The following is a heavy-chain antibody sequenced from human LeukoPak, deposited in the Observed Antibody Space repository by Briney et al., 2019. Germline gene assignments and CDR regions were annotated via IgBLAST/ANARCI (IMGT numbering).Heavy chain of an antibody. CDR3: AREKGSGSSFLDY. Sequence: SETLSLTCAVSGYSISSGYYCGWIRQPPGKGLEWIGSIYHSGSTYYNPSLKSRVTMSVDTSKNQFSLKLSSVTAADTAVYYCAREKGSGSSFLDYWGQGTPVTVSS. CDR2: IYHSGST. CDR1: GYSISSGYY. V-gene: IGHV4-38-2*01. D-gene: IGHD3-10*01. J-gene: IGHJ4*02.